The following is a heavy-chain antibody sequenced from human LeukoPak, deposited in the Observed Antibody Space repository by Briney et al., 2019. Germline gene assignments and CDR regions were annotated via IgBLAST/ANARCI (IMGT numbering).Heavy chain of an antibody. CDR2: ISSSSSYI. V-gene: IGHV3-21*01. J-gene: IGHJ6*03. CDR1: GFTFSSYS. D-gene: IGHD1-26*01. CDR3: ARDRGELSYYYYYYMDV. Sequence: GGSLRLSCAASGFTFSSYSMNWVRQAPGKGLEWVSSISSSSSYIYYADSVKGRFTISRDNAKNSLYLQMNSLRAEDTAVYYCARDRGELSYYYYYYMDVWGKGTTVTVSS.